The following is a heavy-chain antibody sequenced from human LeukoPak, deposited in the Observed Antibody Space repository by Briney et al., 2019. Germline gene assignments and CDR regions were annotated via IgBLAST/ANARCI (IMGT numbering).Heavy chain of an antibody. J-gene: IGHJ4*02. V-gene: IGHV4-34*01. CDR2: INHSGST. CDR1: VGSFSGYY. Sequence: SETLSLTCAVYVGSFSGYYWSWIRQPPGKGLEWIGEINHSGSTNYNPSLKSRVTISVDTSKNQFSLKLSSVTAADTAVYYCARSWYCSSTSCYAIDYWGQGTLVTVSS. D-gene: IGHD2-2*01. CDR3: ARSWYCSSTSCYAIDY.